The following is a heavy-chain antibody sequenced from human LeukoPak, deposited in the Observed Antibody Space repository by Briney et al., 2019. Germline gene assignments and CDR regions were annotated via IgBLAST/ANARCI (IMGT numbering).Heavy chain of an antibody. V-gene: IGHV3-23*01. CDR1: GFTFSNYA. CDR3: AKGQRWELPFDY. J-gene: IGHJ4*02. CDR2: ISGTGGSI. Sequence: PGASLRLSCAASGFTFSNYAMSWVRQAPGKGPEWVSAISGTGGSIYYADSVKGRFTISRDNSKNTLYLQMNSLRAADTAVYYCAKGQRWELPFDYWGQGTLVTVSS. D-gene: IGHD1-26*01.